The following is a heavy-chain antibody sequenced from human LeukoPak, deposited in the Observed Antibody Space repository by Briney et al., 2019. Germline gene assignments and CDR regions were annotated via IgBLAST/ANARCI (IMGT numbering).Heavy chain of an antibody. Sequence: SGPTLVNPTQTLALTCTFSGFSLSTRGVGVGWIRQPPGKALEWLGLIYASDDKHYSPSLKTRLTITKDTSRNQVVLIMTNMDPVDTATYHCASRTGDRGWFGFWGQGILVTVSS. J-gene: IGHJ5*01. CDR2: IYASDDK. CDR3: ASRTGDRGWFGF. CDR1: GFSLSTRGVG. V-gene: IGHV2-5*01. D-gene: IGHD7-27*01.